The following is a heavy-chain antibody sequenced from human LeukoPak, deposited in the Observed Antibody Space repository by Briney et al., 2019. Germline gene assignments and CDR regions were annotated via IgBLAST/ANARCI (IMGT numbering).Heavy chain of an antibody. V-gene: IGHV1-69*05. CDR3: ARAPTGIAVAPEFDY. Sequence: SVKVSCKASGGTFSSYAISWVRQAPGQGLEWMGGIIPIFGTANYAQKLQGRVTMTTDTSTSTAYMELRSLRSDDTAVYYCARAPTGIAVAPEFDYWGQGTLVTVSS. CDR1: GGTFSSYA. CDR2: IIPIFGTA. D-gene: IGHD6-19*01. J-gene: IGHJ4*02.